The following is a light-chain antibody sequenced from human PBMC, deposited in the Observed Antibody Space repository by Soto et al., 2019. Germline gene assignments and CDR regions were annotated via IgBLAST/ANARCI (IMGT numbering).Light chain of an antibody. Sequence: IQMTQSPSSLSASVGDRVTITCRASQGISNYLAWYQQKPGKVPKLLIYDASSLESGVPSRFSGSGSGTEFTLTISSLQPDDFATYYCQQYNSRRTFGQGTKVDIK. CDR2: DAS. CDR1: QGISNY. CDR3: QQYNSRRT. J-gene: IGKJ1*01. V-gene: IGKV1-13*02.